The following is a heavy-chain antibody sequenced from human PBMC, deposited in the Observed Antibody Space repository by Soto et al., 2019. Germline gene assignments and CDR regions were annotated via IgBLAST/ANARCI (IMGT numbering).Heavy chain of an antibody. Sequence: EVQLLESGGGLVQPGGSLRLSCAASGFTFSSYAMSWVRQAPGKGLEWVSAISGSGGSTYYADSVKGRFTISRDNSKNTLYLQMNSLKAEDTAVYYCAKKGEGSGGTLGYYYYYYYMDVWGKGTTVTVSS. CDR1: GFTFSSYA. V-gene: IGHV3-23*01. CDR3: AKKGEGSGGTLGYYYYYYYMDV. D-gene: IGHD2-15*01. J-gene: IGHJ6*03. CDR2: ISGSGGST.